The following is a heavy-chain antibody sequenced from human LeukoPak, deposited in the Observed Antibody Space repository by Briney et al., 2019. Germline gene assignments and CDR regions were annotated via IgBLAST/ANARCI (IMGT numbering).Heavy chain of an antibody. CDR1: GYTFTGCY. Sequence: ASVKVSCKASGYTFTGCYIHWVRPAPGQKLEWMVWINPNSGYTNYSQRFQASITMTRDTSINTAYMELSRMRSDDTAIYYCAGAGMVATGIDYWGQGTLITVSS. CDR3: AGAGMVATGIDY. D-gene: IGHD5-12*01. CDR2: INPNSGYT. J-gene: IGHJ4*02. V-gene: IGHV1-2*02.